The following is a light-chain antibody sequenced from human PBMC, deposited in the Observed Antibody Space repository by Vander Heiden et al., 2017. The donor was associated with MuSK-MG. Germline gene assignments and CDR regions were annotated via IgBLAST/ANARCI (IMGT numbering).Light chain of an antibody. CDR2: AAC. CDR1: QGISNY. CDR3: QKDNSEPPVT. Sequence: DIQMTQPPSSRSASVGDRVSITCRASQGISNYLAWYQQKPGKGTKLLIYAACTLQEGVTSRFSGSGSGTDLTLTIGSRQPKDVATYKLQKDNSEPPVTFGGGTKVEIK. V-gene: IGKV1-27*01. J-gene: IGKJ4*01.